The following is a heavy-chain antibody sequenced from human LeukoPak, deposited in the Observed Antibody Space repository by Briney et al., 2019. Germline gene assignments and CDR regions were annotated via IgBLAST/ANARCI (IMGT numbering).Heavy chain of an antibody. Sequence: GGSLRLSCAASGFTFSSYAMSWVRQAPGKGLEWVSAISGSGGSTYYADSVKGRFTISRDNAKNSLFLQMNGLRAEDTGLYYCASGGGATRSGYAFDMWGQGTLVTVSS. CDR3: ASGGGATRSGYAFDM. D-gene: IGHD1-26*01. CDR1: GFTFSSYA. V-gene: IGHV3-23*01. CDR2: ISGSGGST. J-gene: IGHJ3*02.